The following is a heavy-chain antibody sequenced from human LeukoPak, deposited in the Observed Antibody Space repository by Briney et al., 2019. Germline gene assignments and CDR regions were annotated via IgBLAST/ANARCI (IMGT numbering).Heavy chain of an antibody. V-gene: IGHV3-74*01. J-gene: IGHJ5*02. D-gene: IGHD6-13*01. CDR1: GFTFSSYW. Sequence: PGGSLRLSCAASGFTFSSYWMHWVRQAPGKGLVWVSRISLDGSSANYADSVKGRFTISRDNAKNTLYLQMNSLRAEDTAVYFCARGRSIGAAHWFDPWGQGTLVTVSS. CDR3: ARGRSIGAAHWFDP. CDR2: ISLDGSSA.